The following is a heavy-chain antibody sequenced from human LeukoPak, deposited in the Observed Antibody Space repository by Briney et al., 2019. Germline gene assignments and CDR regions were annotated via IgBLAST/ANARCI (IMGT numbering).Heavy chain of an antibody. CDR3: ARDSGSYSAAEYFQH. J-gene: IGHJ1*01. CDR2: INPSGGST. D-gene: IGHD1-26*01. Sequence: ASVKVSCKASGYTFTSYYMHWVRQAPGQGLEWMGIINPSGGSTSYAQKFQGRVTMTRDMSTSTVYMELSRLRSDDMAVYYCARDSGSYSAAEYFQHWGQGTLVTVSS. V-gene: IGHV1-46*01. CDR1: GYTFTSYY.